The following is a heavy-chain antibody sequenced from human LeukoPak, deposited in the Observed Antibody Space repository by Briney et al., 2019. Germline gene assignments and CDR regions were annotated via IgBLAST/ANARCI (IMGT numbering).Heavy chain of an antibody. J-gene: IGHJ6*02. V-gene: IGHV1-69*01. CDR2: IIPLFRTA. Sequence: GASVTVSCTTYGGTFNNYAINWVRQAPGQGLEWMGGIIPLFRTANYAQNFQGRVTITADDSTRTAYMELSSLRSEDTAVYYCARIMEYCSSTSCYYGMDVWGQGTTVTVSS. D-gene: IGHD2-2*01. CDR3: ARIMEYCSSTSCYYGMDV. CDR1: GGTFNNYA.